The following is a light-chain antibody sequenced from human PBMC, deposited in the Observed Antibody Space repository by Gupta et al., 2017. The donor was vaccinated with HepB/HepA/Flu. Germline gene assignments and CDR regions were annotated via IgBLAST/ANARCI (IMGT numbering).Light chain of an antibody. CDR1: SSDVGSNNL. CDR2: EVS. V-gene: IGLV2-23*02. CDR3: YYSEGTNRMGI. J-gene: IGLJ2*01. Sequence: QSALTQPASVSGSPGQSITISCTGTSSDVGSNNLVAWFQHHPGKATKLLMYEVSKRPSGVSNRFSTSKADTNAYLKILGPQAEEGAYDYCYYSEGTNRMGIVGGGTKMTVL.